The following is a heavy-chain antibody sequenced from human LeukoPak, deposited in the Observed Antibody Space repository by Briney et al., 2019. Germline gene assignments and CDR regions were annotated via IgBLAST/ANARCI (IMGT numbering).Heavy chain of an antibody. CDR3: ARRNYYDSSGKGYYYGMDV. Sequence: SETLSLTCTVSGGSISSGGYYWSWIRQPPGKGLESIGYIYYSGSTNYNPSLKSRVTISVDTSKNQFSLKLSSVTAADTAVYYCARRNYYDSSGKGYYYGMDVWGQGTTVTVSS. J-gene: IGHJ6*02. D-gene: IGHD3-22*01. V-gene: IGHV4-61*08. CDR2: IYYSGST. CDR1: GGSISSGGYY.